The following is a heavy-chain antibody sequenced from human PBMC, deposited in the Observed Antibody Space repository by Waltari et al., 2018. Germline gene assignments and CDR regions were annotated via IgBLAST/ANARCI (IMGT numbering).Heavy chain of an antibody. V-gene: IGHV4-34*01. CDR1: GGSFSGYY. CDR2: INHSGST. CDR3: ARDRLGVAFGDAFDI. D-gene: IGHD3-9*01. Sequence: QVQLQQWGAGLLKPSETLSLTCAVYGGSFSGYYWSWIRQPPGKGLEWIGEINHSGSTNYNPSLKSRVTISVDTSKNQFSLKLSSVTAADTAVYYCARDRLGVAFGDAFDIWGQGTMVTVSS. J-gene: IGHJ3*02.